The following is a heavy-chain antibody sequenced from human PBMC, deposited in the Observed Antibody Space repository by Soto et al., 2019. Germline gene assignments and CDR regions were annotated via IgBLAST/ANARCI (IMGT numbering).Heavy chain of an antibody. J-gene: IGHJ5*02. CDR3: ARDAPPLLRYFDWSRGGWFDP. Sequence: QVQLQQWGAGLLKPSETLSLTCAVYGGSFSGYYWSWIRQPPGKGLEWIGEINHSGSTNYNPSLKRRVPISVDTSKNQFSLKLSSVTAADTAVYYCARDAPPLLRYFDWSRGGWFDPWGQGTLVTVSS. D-gene: IGHD3-9*01. CDR1: GGSFSGYY. V-gene: IGHV4-34*01. CDR2: INHSGST.